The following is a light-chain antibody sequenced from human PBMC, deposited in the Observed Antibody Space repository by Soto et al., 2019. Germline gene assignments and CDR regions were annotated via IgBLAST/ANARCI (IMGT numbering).Light chain of an antibody. CDR1: SSNIGAGYD. V-gene: IGLV1-40*01. Sequence: QSVLTQPPSVSGAPGQRVVISCAGSSSNIGAGYDLHWYQHLPGTAPKLLIYDDNNRPSGVPDRFSGSRSGTSASLAITGLQAEDEADYYCCSFTSSSTYVFGSGTKLTVL. CDR2: DDN. J-gene: IGLJ1*01. CDR3: CSFTSSSTYV.